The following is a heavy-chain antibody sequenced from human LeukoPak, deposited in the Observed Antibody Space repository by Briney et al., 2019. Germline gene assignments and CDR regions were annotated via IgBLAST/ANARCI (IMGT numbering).Heavy chain of an antibody. V-gene: IGHV1-2*02. J-gene: IGHJ5*02. CDR3: ARGVSRDNWFHP. Sequence: ASVKVSCKASEYTFTGYYIHWVRQAPGQGLEWMGWINPNSGGTNYAQKFQGRVTMTRDTSISTAYMELSRLASDDTAVYYCARGVSRDNWFHPWGQGTLVTVSS. CDR2: INPNSGGT. CDR1: EYTFTGYY.